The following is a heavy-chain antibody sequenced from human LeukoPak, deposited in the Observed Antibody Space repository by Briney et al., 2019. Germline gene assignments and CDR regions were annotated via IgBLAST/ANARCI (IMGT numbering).Heavy chain of an antibody. V-gene: IGHV3-30-3*01. CDR1: GFTFSSYA. CDR2: ISYDGSNK. D-gene: IGHD2-2*01. CDR3: ARLSTDAPFDY. J-gene: IGHJ4*02. Sequence: PGRSLRLSCAASGFTFSSYAMHWVRQAPGKGLEWVAVISYDGSNKYYADSVKGRFTISRDNSKNTLYLQMNSLRAEDTAVYYCARLSTDAPFDYWGQGTLVTVSS.